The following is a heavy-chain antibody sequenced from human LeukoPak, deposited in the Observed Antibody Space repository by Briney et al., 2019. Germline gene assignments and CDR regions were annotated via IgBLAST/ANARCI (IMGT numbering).Heavy chain of an antibody. CDR3: ARGPFWGSFSSWSPP. CDR2: IIPMHAPA. V-gene: IGHV1-69*05. D-gene: IGHD3-16*01. Sequence: SVKVSCKASGGTFNKYAITWVRQAPGQGLEWMGGIIPMHAPARYAQNFQGRVTITTDESTSTAYMELSSLKSEDTALYYCARGPFWGSFSSWSPPWGKGPRVTVPS. CDR1: GGTFNKYA. J-gene: IGHJ5*02.